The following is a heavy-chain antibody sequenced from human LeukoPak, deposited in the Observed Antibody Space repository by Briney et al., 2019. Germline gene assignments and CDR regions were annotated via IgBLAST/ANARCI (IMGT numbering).Heavy chain of an antibody. V-gene: IGHV3-33*06. J-gene: IGHJ4*02. D-gene: IGHD3-3*01. CDR1: GFTFNSYG. Sequence: QPGGSLRLSCVASGFTFNSYGIHWVRQAPGKGLEWVAVIWYDGSNKYYADSVKGRFTISRDNSKNTLYPQMNSLRAEDTAVYYCAKYYDFWSGYYLGAPAKYYFDYWGQGTLVTVSS. CDR3: AKYYDFWSGYYLGAPAKYYFDY. CDR2: IWYDGSNK.